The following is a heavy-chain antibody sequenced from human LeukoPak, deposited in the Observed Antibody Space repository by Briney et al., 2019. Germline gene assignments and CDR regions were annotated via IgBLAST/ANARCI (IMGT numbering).Heavy chain of an antibody. V-gene: IGHV3-7*03. J-gene: IGHJ4*02. CDR2: IKEDGSEK. CDR3: ARDKDSGGTTGSIFDS. CDR1: GFTFSNFW. Sequence: GGSLRLSCAVSGFTFSNFWMSWVRQAPEKGLEWVATIKEDGSEKYYVNSVKGRFTISRDNAKNSIYLEMDSLTAEDTAVYFCARDKDSGGTTGSIFDSWGQGTLVTVSS. D-gene: IGHD4-17*01.